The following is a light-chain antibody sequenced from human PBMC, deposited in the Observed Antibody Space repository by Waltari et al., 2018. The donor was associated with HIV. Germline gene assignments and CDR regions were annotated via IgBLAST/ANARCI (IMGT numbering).Light chain of an antibody. V-gene: IGKV1-39*01. CDR3: HQSYSSPLT. J-gene: IGKJ4*01. CDR2: ETS. CDR1: ENIKTY. Sequence: DIQMTQSPSSLSASVGDRVTITCRASENIKTYLSWYQQRPGRAPSLLIFETSSFETGVPSRFSGSGSGTHFSLTISNLQPDDFATYFCHQSYSSPLTFGGGTTVQI.